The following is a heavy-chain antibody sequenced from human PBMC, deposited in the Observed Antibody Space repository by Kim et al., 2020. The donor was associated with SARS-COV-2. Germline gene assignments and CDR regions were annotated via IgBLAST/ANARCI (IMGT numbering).Heavy chain of an antibody. J-gene: IGHJ6*02. V-gene: IGHV3-11*05. CDR3: ARAKSLRTTKNYYYYYYGMDV. Sequence: GGSLRLSCAASGFTFSDYYMSWIRQAPGKGLEWVSYISSSSSYTNYADSVKGRFTISRDNAKNSLYLQMNSLRAEDTAVYYCARAKSLRTTKNYYYYYYGMDVWGQGTTVTVSS. CDR2: ISSSSSYT. D-gene: IGHD3-3*01. CDR1: GFTFSDYY.